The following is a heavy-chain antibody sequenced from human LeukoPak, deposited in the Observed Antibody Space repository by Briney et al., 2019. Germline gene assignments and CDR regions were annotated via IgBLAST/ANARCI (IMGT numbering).Heavy chain of an antibody. CDR1: GGSFSAYY. V-gene: IGHV4-34*01. J-gene: IGHJ4*02. D-gene: IGHD6-13*01. CDR2: INHSGST. CDR3: ARGENSSSWFLFDY. Sequence: SETLSLACAVYGGSFSAYYWSWVRQPPGKGLEWIGEINHSGSTNYNPSLKSRVTISVDTSKNQFSLKLSSVTAADTAVYYCARGENSSSWFLFDYWGQGTLVTVSS.